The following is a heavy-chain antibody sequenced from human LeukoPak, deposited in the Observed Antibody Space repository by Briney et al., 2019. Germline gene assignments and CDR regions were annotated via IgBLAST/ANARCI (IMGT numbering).Heavy chain of an antibody. CDR2: IWYDGSNK. CDR3: AGSIAVAGTIDY. Sequence: GGSLRLSCAASGFTFSSYGMHWVRQAPGKGLEWVSVIWYDGSNKYYADSVKGRFTISRDNSKNTLYLQMNSLRAQDTAVYYCAGSIAVAGTIDYWGQGTLVTVSS. CDR1: GFTFSSYG. D-gene: IGHD6-19*01. V-gene: IGHV3-33*01. J-gene: IGHJ4*02.